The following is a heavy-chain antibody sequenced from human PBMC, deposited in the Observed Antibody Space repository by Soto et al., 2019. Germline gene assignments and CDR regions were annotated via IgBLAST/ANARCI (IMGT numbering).Heavy chain of an antibody. D-gene: IGHD3-10*01. Sequence: SETLSLTCTVSGGSISSYYWSWIRQPPGKGLEWIGYIYYSGSTNYNPSLKSRVTISVDTSNNQFSLKLSSVTAADTAVYYCARREGSDYYGSGSYAFDIWGQGTMVTVSS. V-gene: IGHV4-59*08. CDR2: IYYSGST. J-gene: IGHJ3*02. CDR3: ARREGSDYYGSGSYAFDI. CDR1: GGSISSYY.